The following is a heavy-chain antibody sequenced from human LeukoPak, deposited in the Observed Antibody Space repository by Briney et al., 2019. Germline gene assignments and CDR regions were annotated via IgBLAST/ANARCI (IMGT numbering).Heavy chain of an antibody. CDR2: FNPSSGST. Sequence: ASVKVSCKSSGYTFTRYYMHWVRQAPGQGLEGMALFNPSSGSTSNAQRFQGRVAMTRDTSTSTVYMDVNGLPSDDPAVYYCAGRECARSSTNWDALDSRGQGTMVTVSS. CDR1: GYTFTRYY. V-gene: IGHV1-46*01. D-gene: IGHD2-2*01. CDR3: AGRECARSSTNWDALDS. J-gene: IGHJ3*02.